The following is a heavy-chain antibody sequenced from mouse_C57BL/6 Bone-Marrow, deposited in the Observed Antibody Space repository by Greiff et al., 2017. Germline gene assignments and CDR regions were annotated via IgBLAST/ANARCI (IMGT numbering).Heavy chain of an antibody. V-gene: IGHV1-69*01. CDR1: GYTFTSYW. CDR2: IDPSDSYT. CDR3: ATHYFDY. J-gene: IGHJ2*01. Sequence: QVQLQQSGAELVMPGASVKLSCKASGYTFTSYWMHWVKQRPGQGLEWIGEIDPSDSYTNYNQKFKGKSTLTVDKSSSTAYMQLSSLTSEDSAVYYCATHYFDYWGQGTTLTVSS.